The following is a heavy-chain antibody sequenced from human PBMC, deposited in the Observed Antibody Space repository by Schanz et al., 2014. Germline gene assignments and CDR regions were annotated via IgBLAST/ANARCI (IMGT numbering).Heavy chain of an antibody. CDR2: LSEGGGGT. Sequence: EVQLMESGGGLVKPGGSLRLSCVASGFTFSSHWMHWVRQDPGKGLEWVSALSEGGGGTHYADAVRGRFTISSDSSKNTLYRQMSSLRADDTAVYYCAKGRFGELSAFDIWGQGTMVTVSS. D-gene: IGHD3-10*01. CDR3: AKGRFGELSAFDI. CDR1: GFTFSSHW. J-gene: IGHJ3*02. V-gene: IGHV3-23*01.